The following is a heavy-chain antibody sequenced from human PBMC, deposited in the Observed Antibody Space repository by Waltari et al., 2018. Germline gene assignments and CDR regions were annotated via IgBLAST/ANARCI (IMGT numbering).Heavy chain of an antibody. CDR2: IKEDGSKK. V-gene: IGHV3-7*01. J-gene: IGHJ4*02. CDR3: GRGVTNDF. Sequence: VHLVESGGGLVQPGGSLRLSCAASGFTFTNYWMTWVRQAPGKGLEWVANIKEDGSKKSYADSVEGRFAISRDNAKSSLYLQMNSLIAEDTALYYCGRGVTNDFWGQGTLVTVSS. CDR1: GFTFTNYW. D-gene: IGHD4-4*01.